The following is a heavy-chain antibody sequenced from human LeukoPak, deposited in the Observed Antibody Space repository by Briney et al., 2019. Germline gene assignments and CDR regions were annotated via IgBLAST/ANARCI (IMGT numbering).Heavy chain of an antibody. J-gene: IGHJ4*02. D-gene: IGHD6-13*01. CDR3: ARVVGSSWDRPYFDY. CDR2: INPNSGGT. CDR1: GYTFTSYG. V-gene: IGHV1-2*02. Sequence: ASVKVSCKASGYTFTSYGISWVRQAPGQGLEWMGWINPNSGGTNYAQKFQGRVTMTRDTSISTAYMELSRLRSDDTAVYYCARVVGSSWDRPYFDYWGQGTLVTVSS.